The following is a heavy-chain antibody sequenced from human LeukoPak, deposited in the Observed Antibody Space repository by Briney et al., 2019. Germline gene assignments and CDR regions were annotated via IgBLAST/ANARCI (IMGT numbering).Heavy chain of an antibody. Sequence: GGSLRLCCAASGFTFSSYEMNWVRQAAGKGLEWVSYISSSGSTIYYADSVKGRFTISRDNAKNSLYLQMNSLRAEDTALYYCAKFQGPNYYDSSGYYYFDYWGQGTLVTVSS. D-gene: IGHD3-22*01. CDR3: AKFQGPNYYDSSGYYYFDY. CDR2: ISSSGSTI. V-gene: IGHV3-48*03. CDR1: GFTFSSYE. J-gene: IGHJ4*02.